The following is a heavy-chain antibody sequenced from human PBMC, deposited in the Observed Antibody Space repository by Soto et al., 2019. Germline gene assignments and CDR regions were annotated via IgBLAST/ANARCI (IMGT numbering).Heavy chain of an antibody. Sequence: QVQLVESGGGVVQPGRSLSLSCAASGFTFSSYGMHWVRQAPGKGLEWVAVISYDGSNKYYADSVKGRFTISRDTSKNTVYLQMNSLRAEDTAVFYCAREYTTSWYTDAFDIWGQGTMVTVSS. V-gene: IGHV3-30*03. J-gene: IGHJ3*02. CDR2: ISYDGSNK. CDR1: GFTFSSYG. D-gene: IGHD6-13*01. CDR3: AREYTTSWYTDAFDI.